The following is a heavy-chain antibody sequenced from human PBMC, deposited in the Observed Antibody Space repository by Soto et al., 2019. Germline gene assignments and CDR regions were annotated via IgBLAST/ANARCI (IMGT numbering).Heavy chain of an antibody. V-gene: IGHV3-66*01. D-gene: IGHD3-3*01. Sequence: GGSLRLSCAASGFTFSSYWMNWVRQAPGKGLEWVSVIYSGGSTYYADSVKGRFTISRDNSKNTLYLQMNSLRAEDTAVYYCARDQGVRHYDFWSGYYDYYYYGMDVWGQGTTVTVSS. CDR2: IYSGGST. CDR3: ARDQGVRHYDFWSGYYDYYYYGMDV. J-gene: IGHJ6*02. CDR1: GFTFSSYW.